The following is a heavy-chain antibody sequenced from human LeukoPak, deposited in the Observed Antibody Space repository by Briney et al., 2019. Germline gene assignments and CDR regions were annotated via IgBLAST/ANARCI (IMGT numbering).Heavy chain of an antibody. Sequence: GGSLRLSCAASGFIFTDYWIHWVRQAPGKELVWVARIRGDGRATTYADSVKGRFTISRDNAMSTVFLQMKSLRAEDTAIYYCARFYVPEEHDPGWFQAHWGRGIPVTVSS. D-gene: IGHD6-19*01. J-gene: IGHJ4*02. CDR2: IRGDGRAT. CDR3: ARFYVPEEHDPGWFQAH. V-gene: IGHV3-74*01. CDR1: GFIFTDYW.